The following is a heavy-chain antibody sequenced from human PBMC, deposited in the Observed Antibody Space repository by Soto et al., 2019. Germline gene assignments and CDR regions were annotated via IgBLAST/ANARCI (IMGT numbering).Heavy chain of an antibody. CDR1: GYTFSTYA. CDR2: INGGTGQT. D-gene: IGHD1-1*01. CDR3: ARWKGMEENYYYYGMDI. V-gene: IGHV1-3*01. J-gene: IGHJ6*02. Sequence: QVQVVQSGAEVKKPGASVKISCKASGYTFSTYAMHWVRQAPGQSLEWMGWINGGTGQTRYSQRFQDRVTITRDTSAKTTDMDLTSLRSEDTAVYYCARWKGMEENYYYYGMDIWGQGTTVTVSS.